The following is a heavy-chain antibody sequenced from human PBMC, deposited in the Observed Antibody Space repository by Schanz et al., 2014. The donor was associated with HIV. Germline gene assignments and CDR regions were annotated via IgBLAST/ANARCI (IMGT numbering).Heavy chain of an antibody. J-gene: IGHJ6*02. D-gene: IGHD4-17*01. CDR1: GFTFSNYA. V-gene: IGHV3-30-3*01. Sequence: QVQLVESGGGVVQPGRSLRLSCAVSGFTFSNYAMHWVRQAPGKGLEWVAVISYDGSNKYYADSVKGRFTISRDNSKNTLYLQMNSLRAEDTAVYYCARRDYGDYYYYYGMDVWGQGTTVTVSS. CDR2: ISYDGSNK. CDR3: ARRDYGDYYYYYGMDV.